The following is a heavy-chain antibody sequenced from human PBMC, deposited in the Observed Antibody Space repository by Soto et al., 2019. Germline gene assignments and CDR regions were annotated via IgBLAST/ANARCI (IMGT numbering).Heavy chain of an antibody. Sequence: ASVKVSCKVSGYTLTELSMHWVRQAPGKGLEWMGGFDPEDGETIYAQKFQGRVTMTEDTSTDTAYMELSSLRSEDTAVYYCATDPYSRGLGYYYYGMDVWGQGXTVTVYS. D-gene: IGHD6-13*01. CDR3: ATDPYSRGLGYYYYGMDV. J-gene: IGHJ6*02. V-gene: IGHV1-24*01. CDR1: GYTLTELS. CDR2: FDPEDGET.